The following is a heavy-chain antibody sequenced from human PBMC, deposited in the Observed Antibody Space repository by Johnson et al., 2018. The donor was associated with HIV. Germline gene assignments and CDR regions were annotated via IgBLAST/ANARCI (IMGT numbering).Heavy chain of an antibody. V-gene: IGHV3-30*03. CDR1: GFTLSNYG. J-gene: IGHJ3*02. D-gene: IGHD3-10*01. CDR3: AREGWEITMIQGAFEI. CDR2: ISYDGSNK. Sequence: QVQLVESGGGLVKPGGSLRLSCVASGFTLSNYGMHWVRQAPGKRLEWVAFISYDGSNKYYADSVKGRFTISRDNSKKTLYLQMNSLRAEDTAVYYCAREGWEITMIQGAFEIWGQGTMVTVSS.